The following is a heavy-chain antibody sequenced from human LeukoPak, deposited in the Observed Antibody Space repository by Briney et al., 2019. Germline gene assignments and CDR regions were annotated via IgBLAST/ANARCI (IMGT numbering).Heavy chain of an antibody. CDR3: ARGIQASGGALDY. D-gene: IGHD2-15*01. CDR1: GGSISSYY. J-gene: IGHJ4*02. V-gene: IGHV4-59*01. CDR2: IYYSGST. Sequence: PSETLSLTCTVSGGSISSYYWSWIRQPPGKGLEWIGYIYYSGSTNYNPSLKSRVTISVDTSKNQFSLKLSSVTAADTAVYYCARGIQASGGALDYWGQGTLVTVSS.